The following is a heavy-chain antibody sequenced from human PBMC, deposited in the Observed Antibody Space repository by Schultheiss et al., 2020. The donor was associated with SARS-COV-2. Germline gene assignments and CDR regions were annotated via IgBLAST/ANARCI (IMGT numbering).Heavy chain of an antibody. CDR3: ASLWAGIAAV. CDR2: INPNSGGT. CDR1: GYTFTGYY. V-gene: IGHV1-2*02. Sequence: ASVKVSCKASGYTFTGYYMHWVRQAPGQGLEWMGWINPNSGGTNYAQKFQGRVTMTRDTSTSTVYMELSSLRSEDTAVYYCASLWAGIAAVWGQGTLVTVSS. J-gene: IGHJ4*02. D-gene: IGHD6-25*01.